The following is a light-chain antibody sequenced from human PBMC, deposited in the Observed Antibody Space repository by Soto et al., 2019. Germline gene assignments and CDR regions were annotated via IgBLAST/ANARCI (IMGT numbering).Light chain of an antibody. J-gene: IGKJ1*01. CDR3: QQYNNYPLT. CDR1: QSISSW. CDR2: DAS. Sequence: DIQMTQSPSTLSASVGDRVTITCRASQSISSWLAWYQQKPGKAPKVLIYDASSLEGGVPSRFSGSGSGTEFTLTISSLQPDDFATYYCQQYNNYPLTFGQGTKVETK. V-gene: IGKV1-5*01.